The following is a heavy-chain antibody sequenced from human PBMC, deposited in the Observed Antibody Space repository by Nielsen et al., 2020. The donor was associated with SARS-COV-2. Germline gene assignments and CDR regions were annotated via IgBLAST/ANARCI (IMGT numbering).Heavy chain of an antibody. CDR1: GYTFTSYA. CDR3: ARGGFSLGANLEDP. CDR2: MSPNSGNT. V-gene: IGHV1-8*02. D-gene: IGHD1-26*01. J-gene: IGHJ5*02. Sequence: ASVKVSCKASGYTFTSYAMNWVRQAAGQGLEWMGWMSPNSGNTGYAQKFQGRVTMTRDTSISTAYMELSSLRSEDTAVYYCARGGFSLGANLEDPWGQGTLVTVSS.